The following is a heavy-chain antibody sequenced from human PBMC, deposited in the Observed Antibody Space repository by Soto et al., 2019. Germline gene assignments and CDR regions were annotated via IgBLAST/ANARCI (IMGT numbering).Heavy chain of an antibody. V-gene: IGHV3-13*01. CDR2: IGTAGDT. CDR1: GFTLSSYD. Sequence: EVQLVESGGGLVQPGGSLRLSCAASGFTLSSYDMHWVRQATGKGLEWVSAIGTAGDTYYPGSVKGRFTFSRENAKNSLYLQMNSLRAGDTAVYYCARAAKGPMMGPYYYGMDVWGQGTTVTVSS. CDR3: ARAAKGPMMGPYYYGMDV. D-gene: IGHD6-25*01. J-gene: IGHJ6*02.